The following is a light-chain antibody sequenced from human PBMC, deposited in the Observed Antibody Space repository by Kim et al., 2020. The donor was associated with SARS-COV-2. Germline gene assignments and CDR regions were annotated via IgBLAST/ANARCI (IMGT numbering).Light chain of an antibody. V-gene: IGLV4-69*01. CDR2: LNSDGSH. Sequence: ASVKLTCTLSSGHSVYAIAWHQQQPEKGPRYLMKLNSDGSHSKGDGIPDRFSGSSSGAERYLTISSLRSEDEADYYCQTWGTGSWVFGGGTKVTVL. CDR3: QTWGTGSWV. J-gene: IGLJ3*02. CDR1: SGHSVYA.